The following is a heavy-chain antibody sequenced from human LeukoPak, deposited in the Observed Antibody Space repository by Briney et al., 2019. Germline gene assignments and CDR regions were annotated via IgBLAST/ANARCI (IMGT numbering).Heavy chain of an antibody. Sequence: GESLQISCKGSGYSFTSYWIGWVRRMPGKGVEWMGMIYPGDSDTRYSPSFQGQVTISADKSISTAYLQWSSLKASDTAMYYCARRQYDSSGYYYQNWFDPWGEGTLVTVSS. CDR1: GYSFTSYW. J-gene: IGHJ5*02. D-gene: IGHD3-22*01. V-gene: IGHV5-51*01. CDR3: ARRQYDSSGYYYQNWFDP. CDR2: IYPGDSDT.